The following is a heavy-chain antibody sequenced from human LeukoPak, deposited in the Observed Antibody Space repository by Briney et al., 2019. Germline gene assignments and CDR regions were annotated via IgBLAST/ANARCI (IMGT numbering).Heavy chain of an antibody. CDR3: AKGVRLWFAFYFDY. J-gene: IGHJ4*02. V-gene: IGHV3-23*01. Sequence: GGSLRLSCAASVFNLCNYAMSWFRQGPGKGLEWVSAISGNGYNTYYADSVKGRFTISSESSGNTLSLQMHNLRAWDTAVYYCAKGVRLWFAFYFDYWGQGTLVTVSS. CDR2: ISGNGYNT. CDR1: VFNLCNYA. D-gene: IGHD3-10*01.